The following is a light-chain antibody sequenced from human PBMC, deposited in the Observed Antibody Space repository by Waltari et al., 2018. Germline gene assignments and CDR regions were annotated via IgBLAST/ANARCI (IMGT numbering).Light chain of an antibody. CDR2: RAS. Sequence: DIQLTQSPSSLSASLGDRVTITCRASQGISDWLAWYQQKPGQAPKSIMYRASRLQSGVPSRFTGWGSGTHFTLTINSLQPEDFATYYCQQYDDYPRTFGQGTRLEI. J-gene: IGKJ2*02. CDR3: QQYDDYPRT. V-gene: IGKV1D-16*01. CDR1: QGISDW.